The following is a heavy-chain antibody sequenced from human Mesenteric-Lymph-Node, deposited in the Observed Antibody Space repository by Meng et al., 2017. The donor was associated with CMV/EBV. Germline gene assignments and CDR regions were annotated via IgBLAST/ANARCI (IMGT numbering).Heavy chain of an antibody. Sequence: GESLKISCTASGFTFGDYAMSWVRQAPGKGLEWVGFIRSKAYGGTTEYAASVKGRFTISRDDSKSIAYLQMNSLKTEDTAVYHCTTTVYVTDRNYHYNDMDVWGQGTTVTVSS. D-gene: IGHD1-14*01. CDR2: IRSKAYGGTT. V-gene: IGHV3-49*04. CDR3: TTTVYVTDRNYHYNDMDV. CDR1: GFTFGDYA. J-gene: IGHJ6*02.